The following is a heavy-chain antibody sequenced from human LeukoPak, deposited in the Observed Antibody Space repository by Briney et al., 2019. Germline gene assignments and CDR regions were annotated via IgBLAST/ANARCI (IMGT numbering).Heavy chain of an antibody. CDR1: GFTFSSYA. Sequence: PGGSLRLSCAASGFTFSSYAMSWVRQAPGKGLEWVSAISGSGGSTYYADSGKGRFTISRDNSKNTLYLQMNSLRAEDTAVYYCAKARAAAGCFDYWGQGTLVTVSS. D-gene: IGHD6-13*01. V-gene: IGHV3-23*01. J-gene: IGHJ4*02. CDR3: AKARAAAGCFDY. CDR2: ISGSGGST.